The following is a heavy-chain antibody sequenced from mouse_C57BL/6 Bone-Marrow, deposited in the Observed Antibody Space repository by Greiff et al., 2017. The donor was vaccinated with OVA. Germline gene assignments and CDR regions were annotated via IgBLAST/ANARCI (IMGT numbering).Heavy chain of an antibody. Sequence: VQLQQSGAELVRPGTSVKMSCKASGYTFTNYWIGWAKQRPGHGLEWIGDIYPGGGYTNYNEKFKGKATLTADKSSSTAYMQFSSLTSEDSAIYYCARSHYGSSLVHFDVWGAGTTVTVSS. CDR2: IYPGGGYT. D-gene: IGHD1-1*01. J-gene: IGHJ1*01. CDR1: GYTFTNYW. V-gene: IGHV1-63*01. CDR3: ARSHYGSSLVHFDV.